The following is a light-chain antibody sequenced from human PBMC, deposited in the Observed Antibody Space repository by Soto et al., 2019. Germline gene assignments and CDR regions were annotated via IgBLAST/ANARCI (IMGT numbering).Light chain of an antibody. CDR2: EVS. CDR3: SSYTNTGTLYV. Sequence: QSALTQPPAASGSPGQSVTISCTGTSSDVGGYKYVSWYQQQPGKAPKLLIYEVSQRPSGVPDRFSGSKSGNTASLTVSGLQADDEADYHCSSYTNTGTLYVFGTGTKLTVL. CDR1: SSDVGGYKY. V-gene: IGLV2-8*01. J-gene: IGLJ1*01.